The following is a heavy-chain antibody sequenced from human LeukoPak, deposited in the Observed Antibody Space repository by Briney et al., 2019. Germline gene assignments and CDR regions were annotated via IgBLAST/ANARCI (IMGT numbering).Heavy chain of an antibody. CDR1: GGSISSGGYY. J-gene: IGHJ5*02. Sequence: PSQTLSLTCTVSGGSISSGGYYWSWIRQHPGKGLEWIRYIYYSGSTYYNPSLKSRVTISVYTSKNQFSLKLSSVTAADTAVYYCAISNYDWFDPWGQGTLVTVSS. V-gene: IGHV4-31*03. CDR2: IYYSGST. D-gene: IGHD4-11*01. CDR3: AISNYDWFDP.